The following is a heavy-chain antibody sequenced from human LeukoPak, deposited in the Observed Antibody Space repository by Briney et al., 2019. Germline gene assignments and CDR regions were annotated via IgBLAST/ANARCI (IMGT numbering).Heavy chain of an antibody. V-gene: IGHV3-66*01. CDR1: EFTVSSNY. J-gene: IGHJ4*02. CDR2: IYSDGST. CDR3: ARDRSDYDSSDYYYFDY. D-gene: IGHD3-22*01. Sequence: PGGSLRLSCVVSEFTVSSNYMSWVRQAAGKGLEWVSIIYSDGSTYYADSVKGRFTISRDNFKNTLYLQMNSLRAEDTAVYYCARDRSDYDSSDYYYFDYWGQGTLVTVSS.